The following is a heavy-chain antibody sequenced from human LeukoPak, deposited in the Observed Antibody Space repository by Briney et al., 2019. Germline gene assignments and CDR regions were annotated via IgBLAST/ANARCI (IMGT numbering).Heavy chain of an antibody. Sequence: GGSLRLSCAASGFTFSSYSMNWVRQAPGKGLEWVSSISSSSYIYYADSVKGRFTISRDNAKNSLYLQMNSLRAEDTAVYYCARDLKVRGVITYYYYYGMGVWGQGTTVTVSS. CDR1: GFTFSSYS. CDR3: ARDLKVRGVITYYYYYGMGV. V-gene: IGHV3-21*01. D-gene: IGHD3-10*01. CDR2: ISSSSYI. J-gene: IGHJ6*02.